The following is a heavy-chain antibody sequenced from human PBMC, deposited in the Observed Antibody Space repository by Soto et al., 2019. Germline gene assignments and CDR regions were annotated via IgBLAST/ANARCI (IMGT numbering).Heavy chain of an antibody. CDR1: GFTFINYA. CDR2: ISGGGDRT. Sequence: EVQLLESGGGLVQPGGSLRLSCVGSGFTFINYAMNWVRQTPGKGLEWVSTISGGGDRTFDADTVKRRFTISRDNSKNTVNLRMNSLRADDTAVYYCARKVLGSTSRPDWWYFDLWGRGTLVTVSS. D-gene: IGHD2-2*01. CDR3: ARKVLGSTSRPDWWYFDL. J-gene: IGHJ2*01. V-gene: IGHV3-23*01.